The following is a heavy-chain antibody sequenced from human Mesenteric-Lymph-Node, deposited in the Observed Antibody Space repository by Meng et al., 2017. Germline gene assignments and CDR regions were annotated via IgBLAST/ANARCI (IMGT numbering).Heavy chain of an antibody. J-gene: IGHJ4*02. Sequence: GESLKISCAASGFTFSSYGMHWVRQAPGKGLEWVANIKQDGSQKYYRDSVKGRFTISRDNARDSLYLQMNSLRAEDTALYHCARSDSSSWYGPFDYWGQGTLVTVSS. CDR3: ARSDSSSWYGPFDY. D-gene: IGHD6-13*01. V-gene: IGHV3-7*03. CDR2: IKQDGSQK. CDR1: GFTFSSYG.